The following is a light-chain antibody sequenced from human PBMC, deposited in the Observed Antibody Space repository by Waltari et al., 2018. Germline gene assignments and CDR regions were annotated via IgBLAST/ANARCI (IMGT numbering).Light chain of an antibody. CDR1: RSDVGGYNY. V-gene: IGLV2-11*01. CDR3: CSYGGSSWV. Sequence: QSALTQPRPVSGSPGQSVTISCTGTRSDVGGYNYVSWYQHLPGKSPKLIIYDVTKWPSGVPDRFSGSKSGNTASLTISGLLGEDEADYYCCSYGGSSWVFGGGTKLTVL. CDR2: DVT. J-gene: IGLJ3*02.